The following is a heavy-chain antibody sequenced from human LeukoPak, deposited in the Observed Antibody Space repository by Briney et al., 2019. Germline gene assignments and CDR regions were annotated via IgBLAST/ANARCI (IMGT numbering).Heavy chain of an antibody. D-gene: IGHD4-17*01. CDR2: INHSGST. J-gene: IGHJ2*01. V-gene: IGHV4-34*01. CDR1: GGSFSGYY. CDR3: ARSVRTTVTTRAWYFDL. Sequence: PSETLSLTCAAYGGSFSGYYWSWIRQPPGKGLEWIGEINHSGSTNYNPSLKSRVTISVDTSKNQFSLKLSSVTAADTAVYYCARSVRTTVTTRAWYFDLWGRGTLVTVSS.